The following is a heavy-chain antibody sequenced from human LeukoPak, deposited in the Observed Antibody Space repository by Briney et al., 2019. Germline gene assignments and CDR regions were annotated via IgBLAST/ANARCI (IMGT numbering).Heavy chain of an antibody. Sequence: ASVKVSCKASGYTFTSYYMHWVRQAPGQGLEWMGIINPSGGSTSYAQKFQGRVTMTRDTSTSTAYMELRSLRSDDTAVYYCARGLMREYKSGWYMHHFDYWGQGTLVTVSS. CDR2: INPSGGST. D-gene: IGHD6-19*01. CDR3: ARGLMREYKSGWYMHHFDY. J-gene: IGHJ4*02. CDR1: GYTFTSYY. V-gene: IGHV1-46*01.